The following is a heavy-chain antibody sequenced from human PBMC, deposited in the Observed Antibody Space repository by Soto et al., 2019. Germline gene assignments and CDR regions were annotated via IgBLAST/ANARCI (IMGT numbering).Heavy chain of an antibody. CDR3: ARDRRTWATVTTYYYYMDV. Sequence: GGSLRLSCAASGFTFSSYSMNWVRQAPGKGLEWVSYISSSSSTIYYADSVKGRFTISRDNAKNSLYLQMNSLRAEDTAVYYCARDRRTWATVTTYYYYMDVWGKGTTVTVSS. CDR1: GFTFSSYS. V-gene: IGHV3-48*01. CDR2: ISSSSSTI. D-gene: IGHD4-4*01. J-gene: IGHJ6*03.